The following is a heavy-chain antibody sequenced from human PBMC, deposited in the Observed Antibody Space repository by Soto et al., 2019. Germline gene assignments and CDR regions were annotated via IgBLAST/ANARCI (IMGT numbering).Heavy chain of an antibody. V-gene: IGHV1-69*06. D-gene: IGHD2-15*01. Sequence: QVQLVQSGAEVKKPGSSVKVSCKASGGTFSSYVISWVRQAPGQGPEWMGGIIPMYGTVNYAQKFQDRVTIIADTSTSTAYMELSSLRSEDTAVYYCARDLGGCGGGSCRYNWFDPWGQGTLVTVSS. CDR3: ARDLGGCGGGSCRYNWFDP. CDR2: IIPMYGTV. CDR1: GGTFSSYV. J-gene: IGHJ5*02.